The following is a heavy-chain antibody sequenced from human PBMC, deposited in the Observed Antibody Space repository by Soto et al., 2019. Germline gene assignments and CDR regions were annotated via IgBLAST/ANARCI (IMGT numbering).Heavy chain of an antibody. CDR1: GFTFSSYA. V-gene: IGHV3-23*01. J-gene: IGHJ5*02. D-gene: IGHD6-13*01. CDR3: ACYMSSWSSPFDP. Sequence: GSLRLSCAASGFTFSSYAMSWVRQAPGKGLEWVSAISVSGGNTYYADSVKGRFTVSRDNSKNTLYLEMNSLRVEDTAVYYCACYMSSWSSPFDPWGQGTLVTVSS. CDR2: ISVSGGNT.